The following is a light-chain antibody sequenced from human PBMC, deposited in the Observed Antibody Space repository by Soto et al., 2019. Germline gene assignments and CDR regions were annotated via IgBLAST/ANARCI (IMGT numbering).Light chain of an antibody. V-gene: IGKV3-15*01. Sequence: EMVMTQSPAILSVSPGETVTLSCRASQRIGRNDLAWYQHQPGRAPRLLIYGISTRATGIPARFSGSGSGTDFTLTISSLQSEDFAVYYCQQYTQWPITFGQGTRLEI. CDR3: QQYTQWPIT. CDR2: GIS. J-gene: IGKJ5*01. CDR1: QRIGRN.